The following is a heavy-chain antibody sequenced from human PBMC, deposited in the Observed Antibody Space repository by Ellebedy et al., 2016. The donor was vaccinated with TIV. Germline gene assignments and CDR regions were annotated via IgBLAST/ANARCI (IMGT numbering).Heavy chain of an antibody. CDR2: ISNTGSRT. CDR1: GITLSDHYQ. J-gene: IGHJ4*02. CDR3: AKGRGGGSDSSAPRYYFDY. V-gene: IGHV3-23*01. D-gene: IGHD3-22*01. Sequence: PGGSLRLSCAASGITLSDHYQMSWIRQAPGKGLEWVSTISNTGSRTYYADSVEGRFIISRDNSKKTLYLQMNSLRAEDTAIYYCAKGRGGGSDSSAPRYYFDYWGLGTLVTVSS.